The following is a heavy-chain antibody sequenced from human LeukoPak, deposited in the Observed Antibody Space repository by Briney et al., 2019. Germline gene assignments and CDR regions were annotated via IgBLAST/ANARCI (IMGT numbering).Heavy chain of an antibody. D-gene: IGHD6-13*01. CDR2: LQYDANNK. J-gene: IGHJ4*02. V-gene: IGHV3-30*02. CDR3: ARDSIRQQLYYFDS. Sequence: GGSLRLSCEASGFTFSSYDMHWVRQAPGKGLEWVAFLQYDANNKYYAESVRGRFTISKDNSKNTLYLQMNSLRPEDTAIYYCARDSIRQQLYYFDSWGQGTLVTVSS. CDR1: GFTFSSYD.